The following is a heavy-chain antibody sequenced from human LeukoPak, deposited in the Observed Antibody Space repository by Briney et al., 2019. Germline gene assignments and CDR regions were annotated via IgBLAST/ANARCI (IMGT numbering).Heavy chain of an antibody. D-gene: IGHD3-22*01. CDR2: IYHRGST. CDR1: GDSISSSFW. Sequence: PSETLSLTCAVSGDSISSSFWWSWVRQSPAKGLEWIGDIYHRGSTNYNPSLKSRVTMSIDRSKNQFSLNLNSVTAADTALYYCARGRGGSRPYDNWGQGTLVTVSS. J-gene: IGHJ4*02. CDR3: ARGRGGSRPYDN. V-gene: IGHV4-4*02.